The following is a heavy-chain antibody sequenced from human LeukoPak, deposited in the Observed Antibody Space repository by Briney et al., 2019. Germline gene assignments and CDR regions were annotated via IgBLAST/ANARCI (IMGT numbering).Heavy chain of an antibody. V-gene: IGHV5-10-1*01. J-gene: IGHJ4*02. D-gene: IGHD3-10*01. Sequence: GESLKISFKVSGYDFTSDWIGWVRQMPGKGLEWMGMIAPTDSYTNYSPSFQGHVTISVDKSISTAYLQWSSLKASDTAMYFCASGSGTYSPDYWGQGTLVTVSS. CDR3: ASGSGTYSPDY. CDR1: GYDFTSDW. CDR2: IAPTDSYT.